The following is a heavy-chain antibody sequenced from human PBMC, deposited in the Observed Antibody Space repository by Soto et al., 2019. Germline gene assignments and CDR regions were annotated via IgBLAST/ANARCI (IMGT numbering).Heavy chain of an antibody. CDR1: GFTFDHYA. V-gene: IGHV3-9*01. CDR3: AKGSGGGTIFGGARDL. D-gene: IGHD3-3*01. J-gene: IGHJ4*02. Sequence: EVQLVESGGGLVQPGGYLRLSCAASGFTFDHYAMHWVRQAPGKGLEWVGGISWNSNSIGYVDSVKGRFTISRDSAKNSLYLQMNSLRIEDKALYFCAKGSGGGTIFGGARDLWGEGALVTVSS. CDR2: ISWNSNSI.